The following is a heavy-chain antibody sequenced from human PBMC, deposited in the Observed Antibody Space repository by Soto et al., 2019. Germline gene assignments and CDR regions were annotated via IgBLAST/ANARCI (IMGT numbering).Heavy chain of an antibody. D-gene: IGHD3-22*01. J-gene: IGHJ4*02. V-gene: IGHV5-10-1*01. CDR3: ASLWDFYDSSGPPIV. CDR2: IDPSDSYT. Sequence: GESLKISWKGSGYSFTSYWISWVRQMPGKGLEWMGRIDPSDSYTNYSPSFEDHVTTSADKSTSTAYLQWSSLKASDTAMYYCASLWDFYDSSGPPIVWGQGTLVTVSS. CDR1: GYSFTSYW.